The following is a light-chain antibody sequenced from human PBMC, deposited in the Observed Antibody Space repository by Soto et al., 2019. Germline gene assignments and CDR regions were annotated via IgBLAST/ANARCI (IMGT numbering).Light chain of an antibody. Sequence: TQSPSTLPASVGDRVTITCRASQSISNWLAWYQQKPGQAPRLLIYGASSRDAGIPDRFSGSGSATDFTLTISRLEPEDFAMYYCQQYGSSPITFGQGTRLEIK. CDR2: GAS. CDR3: QQYGSSPIT. V-gene: IGKV3-20*01. J-gene: IGKJ5*01. CDR1: QSISNW.